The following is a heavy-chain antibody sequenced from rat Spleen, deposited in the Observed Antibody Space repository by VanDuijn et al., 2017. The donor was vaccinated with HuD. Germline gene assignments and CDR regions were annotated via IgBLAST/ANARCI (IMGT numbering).Heavy chain of an antibody. CDR3: ATQSIIRVPLFDY. CDR2: IVYDGTRT. Sequence: EVQLVESGGGLVQPGRSLKLSCAASGFTFSDYTMAWVRQAPKKGLEWVATIVYDGTRTYFRDSVKGRFTLSRDNTKSTLYLQKDSLRSEDTATYYCATQSIIRVPLFDYWGQGVMVTVSS. J-gene: IGHJ2*01. CDR1: GFTFSDYT. D-gene: IGHD4-3*01. V-gene: IGHV5S10*01.